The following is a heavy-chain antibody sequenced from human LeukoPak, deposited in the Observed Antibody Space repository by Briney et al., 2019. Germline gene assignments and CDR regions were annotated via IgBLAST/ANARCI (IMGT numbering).Heavy chain of an antibody. J-gene: IGHJ5*02. Sequence: ASVKVSCKASGGTFSGYAISWVRQAPGQGLEWMGGIIPIFGTANYAQKFQGRVTITADESTSTAYMELSSLRSEDTAVYYCARDLTIFGVVTGGGFDPWGQGTLVTVSS. V-gene: IGHV1-69*13. CDR2: IIPIFGTA. CDR3: ARDLTIFGVVTGGGFDP. CDR1: GGTFSGYA. D-gene: IGHD3-3*01.